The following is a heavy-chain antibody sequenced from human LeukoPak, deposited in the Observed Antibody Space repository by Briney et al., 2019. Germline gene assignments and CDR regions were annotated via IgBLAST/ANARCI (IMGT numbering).Heavy chain of an antibody. CDR2: IIPIFGTA. Sequence: ASVKVSCKASGGTFSSYAISWVRQAPGQGLEWMGGIIPIFGTANYAQKFQGRVTITADKSTSTAYMELSSLRSEDTAVYYCARFSGFSSDAFDIWGQGTMVTVSS. CDR3: ARFSGFSSDAFDI. CDR1: GGTFSSYA. D-gene: IGHD6-19*01. J-gene: IGHJ3*02. V-gene: IGHV1-69*06.